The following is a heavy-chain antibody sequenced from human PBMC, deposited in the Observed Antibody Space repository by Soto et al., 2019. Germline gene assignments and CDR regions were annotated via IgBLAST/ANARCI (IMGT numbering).Heavy chain of an antibody. CDR3: EDGIRDVRSVSAFLLNRSSDL. J-gene: IGHJ2*01. Sequence: GKGLEWVSAISGNGAGTYYADSVKGRFTISRDNSRNTMYLQMNTLRAEDTVFFQGEDGIRDVRSVSAFLLNRSSDL. D-gene: IGHD3-10*02. CDR2: ISGNGAGT. V-gene: IGHV3-23*01.